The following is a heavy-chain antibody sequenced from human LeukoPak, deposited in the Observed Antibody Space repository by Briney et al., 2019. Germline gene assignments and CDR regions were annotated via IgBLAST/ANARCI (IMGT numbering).Heavy chain of an antibody. Sequence: PGRSLTLSCAASGFTFSSYATHWVRQAPAKGLDWVAVISYDGSNKYYADYVKGRFTISRDNCKNTLYLQMDSLRAEDTAVYYCARDKAVGNYYGSGSYYWFDPWGQGTLVTVSS. J-gene: IGHJ5*02. V-gene: IGHV3-30*04. CDR2: ISYDGSNK. CDR1: GFTFSSYA. CDR3: ARDKAVGNYYGSGSYYWFDP. D-gene: IGHD3-10*01.